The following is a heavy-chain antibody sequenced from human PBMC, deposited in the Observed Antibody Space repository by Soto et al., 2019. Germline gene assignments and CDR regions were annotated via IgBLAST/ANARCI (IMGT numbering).Heavy chain of an antibody. V-gene: IGHV5-51*01. J-gene: IGHJ6*02. CDR2: IYPGDSDT. CDR3: ARQTGYNWNDRRASGMEV. CDR1: GYSFSTYW. D-gene: IGHD1-20*01. Sequence: GESLKISCYGSGYSFSTYWIGWVRQMHAKGLEWMGIIYPGDSDTRYSPSFQGQVPISVDKSISTAYLQLSRLKASDTAMYYCARQTGYNWNDRRASGMEVWGQGTTVTVSS.